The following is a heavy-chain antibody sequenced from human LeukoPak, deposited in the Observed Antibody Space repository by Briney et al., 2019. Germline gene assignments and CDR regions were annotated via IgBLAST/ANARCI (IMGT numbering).Heavy chain of an antibody. CDR2: IYYSGST. CDR3: ARQHYDILTGYPDDAFDI. Sequence: SETLSLTRTVSGGSISSYYWSWIRQPPGKGLEWIGYIYYSGSTNYNPSLKSRVTISVDTSKNQFSLKLSSVTAADTAVYYCARQHYDILTGYPDDAFDIWGQGTMVTVSS. CDR1: GGSISSYY. D-gene: IGHD3-9*01. J-gene: IGHJ3*02. V-gene: IGHV4-59*01.